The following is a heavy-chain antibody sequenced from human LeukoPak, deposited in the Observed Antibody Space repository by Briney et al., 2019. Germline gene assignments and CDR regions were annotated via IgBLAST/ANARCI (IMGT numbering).Heavy chain of an antibody. Sequence: ASVKVSCKASGYTFTGYYMHWVRQAPGQGLEWMGWINPNSGGTNYAQKFQGRVTMTRDTSISTAYMELSRLRSDDTAVYYCARVRPRFGSESYYGMDVWGQGTTVTVSS. CDR2: INPNSGGT. J-gene: IGHJ6*02. CDR1: GYTFTGYY. V-gene: IGHV1-2*02. D-gene: IGHD3-10*01. CDR3: ARVRPRFGSESYYGMDV.